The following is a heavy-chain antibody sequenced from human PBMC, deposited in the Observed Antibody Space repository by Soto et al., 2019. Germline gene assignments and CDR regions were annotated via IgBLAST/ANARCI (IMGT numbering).Heavy chain of an antibody. CDR1: GFTFSSYA. CDR2: ISGSGGST. CDR3: AKDAPTPYDFWSGYHIDY. D-gene: IGHD3-3*01. J-gene: IGHJ4*02. Sequence: GGSLRLSCAASGFTFSSYAMSWVRQAPGKGLEWVSAISGSGGSTYYADSVKGRFTISRDNSKNTLYLQMNSLRAEDTAVYYCAKDAPTPYDFWSGYHIDYWGQGTLVTVSS. V-gene: IGHV3-23*01.